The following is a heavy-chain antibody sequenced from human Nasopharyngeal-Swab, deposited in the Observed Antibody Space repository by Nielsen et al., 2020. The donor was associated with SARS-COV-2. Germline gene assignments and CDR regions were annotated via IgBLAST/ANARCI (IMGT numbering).Heavy chain of an antibody. V-gene: IGHV1-18*01. CDR1: GYSFISYC. CDR2: ISAYNGNT. D-gene: IGHD2-8*01. Sequence: ASVKVSCKASGYSFISYCLIWVRQAPGQGLEGMGWISAYNGNTNYAQNLQGRITMTTNTSTSTDNMELRSLRSDDTAVYYCARALYSYFYMDVWGKGTTVTVSS. CDR3: ARALYSYFYMDV. J-gene: IGHJ6*03.